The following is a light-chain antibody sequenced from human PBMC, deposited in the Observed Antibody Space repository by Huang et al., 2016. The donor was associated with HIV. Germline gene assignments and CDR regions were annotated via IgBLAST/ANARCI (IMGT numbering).Light chain of an antibody. CDR2: GAS. V-gene: IGKV3D-15*01. CDR1: QSVSSN. J-gene: IGKJ1*01. Sequence: EIVMTQSPATLSVSPGERATLSCRASQSVSSNLAWYQYKPGQAPRLLIFGASTRATGIPARFSGSGSGTEFTLTISSLQSEDFAVYYCHQYNNWPPWTFGQGTKVEIK. CDR3: HQYNNWPPWT.